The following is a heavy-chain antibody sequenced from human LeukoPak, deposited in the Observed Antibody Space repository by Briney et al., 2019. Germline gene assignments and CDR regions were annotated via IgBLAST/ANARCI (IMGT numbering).Heavy chain of an antibody. CDR1: GFTFSSYS. CDR2: ISSSSSYI. CDR3: ARDMDTAMVTHDAFDI. D-gene: IGHD5-18*01. Sequence: PGGSLRLSCAASGFTFSSYSMNWVRQAPGKGLEWVSSISSSSSYIYYADSVKGRFTISRDNAKNSLYLQMNSLRAEDTAVYYCARDMDTAMVTHDAFDIRGQGTMVTVSS. V-gene: IGHV3-21*01. J-gene: IGHJ3*02.